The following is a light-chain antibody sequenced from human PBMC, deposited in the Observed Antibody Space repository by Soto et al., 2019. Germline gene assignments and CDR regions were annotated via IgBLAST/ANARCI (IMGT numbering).Light chain of an antibody. V-gene: IGKV1D-12*01. CDR2: AAS. CDR1: QVISSW. CDR3: QHYNSYSEA. J-gene: IGKJ1*01. Sequence: DIQMTQSPSSVSASVGDRVTITCRATQVISSWLAWYQQKPGEAPKLLIYAASDLQSGVPSRFSGSGSGTDFTLTISSLQPEDFATYYCQHYNSYSEAFGQGTKVDSK.